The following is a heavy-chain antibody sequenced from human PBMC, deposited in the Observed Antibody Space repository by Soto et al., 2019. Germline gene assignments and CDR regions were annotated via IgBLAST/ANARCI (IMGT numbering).Heavy chain of an antibody. Sequence: GGSLRLSCAASGFPFSSYAMHWVRQAPGKGLEWVAVISYDGSNKYYADSVKGRFTISRDNSKNTLYLQMNSLRAEDTAVYYCARDLAPPYDFWSGYRKPEHYGMDVWGQGTTVTVSS. CDR3: ARDLAPPYDFWSGYRKPEHYGMDV. V-gene: IGHV3-30-3*01. J-gene: IGHJ6*02. CDR1: GFPFSSYA. CDR2: ISYDGSNK. D-gene: IGHD3-3*01.